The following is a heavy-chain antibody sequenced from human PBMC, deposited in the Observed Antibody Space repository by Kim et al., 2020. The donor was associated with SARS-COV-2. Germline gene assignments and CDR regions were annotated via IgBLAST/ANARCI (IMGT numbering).Heavy chain of an antibody. Sequence: GGSLRLSCAASGFTFSSCGMHWVRQAPGKGLEWVAVIWYDGSNKYYADSVKGRFTISRDNSKNTLYLQMNSLRAEDTAVYYCAREGEVTATTGIDYWGQG. J-gene: IGHJ4*02. CDR2: IWYDGSNK. CDR3: AREGEVTATTGIDY. D-gene: IGHD2-15*01. CDR1: GFTFSSCG. V-gene: IGHV3-33*01.